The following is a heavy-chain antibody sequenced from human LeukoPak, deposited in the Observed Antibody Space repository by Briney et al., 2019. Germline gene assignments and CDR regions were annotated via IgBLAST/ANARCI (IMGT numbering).Heavy chain of an antibody. D-gene: IGHD6-13*01. Sequence: PSETLSLTCTVSGYSISSGYYWGWIRQPPGRGLEWIGSIYHSGSTYYNPSLKSRVTISVDTSKNQFSLKLSSVTAADTAVYYCAREFPARPTYSSSWSNWFDPWGQGTLVTVSS. V-gene: IGHV4-38-2*02. CDR1: GYSISSGYY. CDR3: AREFPARPTYSSSWSNWFDP. J-gene: IGHJ5*02. CDR2: IYHSGST.